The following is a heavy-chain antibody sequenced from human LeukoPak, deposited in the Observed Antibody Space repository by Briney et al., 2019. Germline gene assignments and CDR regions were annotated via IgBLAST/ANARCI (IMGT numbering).Heavy chain of an antibody. Sequence: GGSLSLSCAASGFPFSNAWMSWVRQAPGKGLEWVSVISGSGGTTYYADSVQGRFTISRDNSKNTLSLQMNSLRAEDTAIYYCAKDRSSTLWYFDYWGQGAQVTVSS. CDR2: ISGSGGTT. J-gene: IGHJ4*02. V-gene: IGHV3-23*01. D-gene: IGHD2-2*01. CDR1: GFPFSNAW. CDR3: AKDRSSTLWYFDY.